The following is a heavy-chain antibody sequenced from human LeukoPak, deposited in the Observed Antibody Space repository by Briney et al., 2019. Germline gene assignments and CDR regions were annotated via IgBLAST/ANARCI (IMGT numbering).Heavy chain of an antibody. CDR1: GGSISSYY. Sequence: SETLSLTCTVSGGSISSYYWSWTRQPPGKGLEWIGYIYYSGSTNYNPSLKSRVTISVDTSKNQFSLKLSSVTAADTAVYYCARGSGDILTGYYHDAFDIWGQGTMVTVSS. V-gene: IGHV4-59*01. CDR3: ARGSGDILTGYYHDAFDI. CDR2: IYYSGST. D-gene: IGHD3-9*01. J-gene: IGHJ3*02.